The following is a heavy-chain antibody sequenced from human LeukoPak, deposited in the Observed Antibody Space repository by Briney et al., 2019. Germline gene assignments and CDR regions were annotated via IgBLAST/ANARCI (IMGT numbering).Heavy chain of an antibody. CDR1: GFTFSSYA. D-gene: IGHD2-2*01. V-gene: IGHV3-23*01. CDR2: ISGGGGST. CDR3: AKDQFHYCSSTSCYSPFDY. Sequence: AGGSLRLSCAASGFTFSSYAMSWVRQAPGKGLEWVSLISGGGGSTYYADSVKGRFTISRDNSNNTLYLQMNSLRAEDTAVYYCAKDQFHYCSSTSCYSPFDYWGQGTLVTVSS. J-gene: IGHJ4*02.